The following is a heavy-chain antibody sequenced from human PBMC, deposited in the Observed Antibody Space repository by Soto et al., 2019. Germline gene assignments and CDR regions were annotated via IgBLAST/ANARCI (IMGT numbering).Heavy chain of an antibody. Sequence: QVHLVESGGGVVQPGRPLRLSCAASGFTFSRYGMHWVRQAPGKGLEWVGVIVRDGGQKQYADSVRGRFTISRDNSKNPLYLEMNSVTVEDTAVYYCGGDDDFEENGLDYWGQGTLVTVSS. CDR2: IVRDGGQK. V-gene: IGHV3-33*01. D-gene: IGHD2-21*02. CDR3: GGDDDFEENGLDY. CDR1: GFTFSRYG. J-gene: IGHJ4*02.